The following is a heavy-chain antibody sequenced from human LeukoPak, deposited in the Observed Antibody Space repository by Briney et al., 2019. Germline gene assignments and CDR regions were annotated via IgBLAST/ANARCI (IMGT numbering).Heavy chain of an antibody. V-gene: IGHV3-48*01. CDR2: ITGSSSTI. CDR1: GFIISPYT. CDR3: AREGSYYYYDSSGYYCGLFDY. D-gene: IGHD3-22*01. Sequence: GGSLRLSCEASGFIISPYTMHWVRQAPGKGLEWVSYITGSSSTIYYADSVRGRFTISRDNAKNSLYLQMNSLRAEDTAVYYCAREGSYYYYDSSGYYCGLFDYWGQGTLVTVSS. J-gene: IGHJ4*02.